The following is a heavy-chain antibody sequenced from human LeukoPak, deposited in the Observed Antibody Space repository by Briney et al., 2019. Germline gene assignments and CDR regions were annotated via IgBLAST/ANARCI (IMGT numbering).Heavy chain of an antibody. CDR2: ISAYNGNT. J-gene: IGHJ4*02. CDR1: GYTCTSYG. CDR3: ARVKGIFGVVNDFDY. V-gene: IGHV1-18*01. D-gene: IGHD3-3*01. Sequence: ASVKVSCKASGYTCTSYGISWVRQAPGQGLEWMGWISAYNGNTNYAQKLQGRVTMTTDTSTSTAYMELRSLRSDDTAVYYCARVKGIFGVVNDFDYWGQGTLVTVSS.